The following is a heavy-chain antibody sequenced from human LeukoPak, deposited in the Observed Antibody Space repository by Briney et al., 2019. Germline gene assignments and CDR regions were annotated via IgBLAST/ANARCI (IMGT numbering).Heavy chain of an antibody. CDR3: ARTLHPPTLIWYFDY. CDR2: IYHSGST. Sequence: SETLSLTCTVSGYSISSGYYWGWIRQPPGRGVEWIGCIYHSGSTYYNPSLKSRVTISVDTSKNQFSLKLSSVTAADTAVYYCARTLHPPTLIWYFDYWGQGILVTVSS. D-gene: IGHD2-15*01. J-gene: IGHJ4*02. CDR1: GYSISSGYY. V-gene: IGHV4-38-2*02.